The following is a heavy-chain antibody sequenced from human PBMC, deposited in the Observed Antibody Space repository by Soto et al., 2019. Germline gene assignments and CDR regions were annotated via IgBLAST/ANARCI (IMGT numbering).Heavy chain of an antibody. CDR1: GGSIGNTNW. V-gene: IGHV4-4*02. Sequence: QVQLQESGPGLVKPSGTLSLTCAVSGGSIGNTNWWTWVRQPPGRGLEWIGEIYHSGSTNYNPSLESRVSISVDKSKVQYSRKLSPVTAADTAVYYCARAENFNLEWIFNWFDPWGQGILVTVSS. CDR3: ARAENFNLEWIFNWFDP. J-gene: IGHJ5*02. D-gene: IGHD3-3*01. CDR2: IYHSGST.